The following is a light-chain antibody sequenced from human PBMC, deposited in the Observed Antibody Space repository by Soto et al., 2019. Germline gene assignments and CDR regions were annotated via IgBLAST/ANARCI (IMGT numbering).Light chain of an antibody. CDR2: DNN. J-gene: IGLJ1*01. V-gene: IGLV1-51*01. CDR3: GSWDSSLSGGGFV. Sequence: QSVLTQPPSVSAAPGQKVTISCSGSSSNIGDNYVSWYQHLPETAPRLLIYDNNQRPSGIPDRFSGSKSGTSATLAITGLQTGDEADYYCGSWDSSLSGGGFVFGTGTKVTVL. CDR1: SSNIGDNY.